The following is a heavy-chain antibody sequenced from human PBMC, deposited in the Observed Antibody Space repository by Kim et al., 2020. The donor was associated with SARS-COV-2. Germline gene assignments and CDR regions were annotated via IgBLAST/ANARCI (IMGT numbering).Heavy chain of an antibody. D-gene: IGHD1-26*01. CDR1: GGSISSSSYY. V-gene: IGHV4-39*07. CDR2: IYYSGST. Sequence: SETLSLTCTVSGGSISSSSYYWGWIRQPPGKGLEWIGSIYYSGSTYYNPSLKSRVTISVDTSKNQFSLKLSSVTAADTAVYYCARDLQAAPLELSGPHFDYWGQGTLVTVSS. CDR3: ARDLQAAPLELSGPHFDY. J-gene: IGHJ4*02.